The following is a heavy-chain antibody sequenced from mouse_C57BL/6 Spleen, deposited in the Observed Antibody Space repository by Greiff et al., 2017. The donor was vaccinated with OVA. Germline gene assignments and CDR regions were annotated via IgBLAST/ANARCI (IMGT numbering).Heavy chain of an antibody. D-gene: IGHD1-1*01. J-gene: IGHJ2*01. CDR2: IDPETGGT. CDR3: TRDYGSSHYFDY. V-gene: IGHV1-15*01. CDR1: GYTFTDYE. Sequence: QVQLQQSGAELVRPGASVTLSCKASGYTFTDYEMHWVKQTPVHGLEWTGAIDPETGGTAYNQKFKGKAILTADKSSSTAYMELRSLTSEDSAVYYCTRDYGSSHYFDYWGQGTTLTVSS.